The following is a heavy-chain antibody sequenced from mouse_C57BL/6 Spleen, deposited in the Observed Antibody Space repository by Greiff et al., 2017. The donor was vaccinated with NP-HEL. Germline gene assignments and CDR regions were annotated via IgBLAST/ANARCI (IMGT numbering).Heavy chain of an antibody. J-gene: IGHJ2*01. CDR2: ISSGSSTI. CDR3: ARLGLRRGSFDY. CDR1: GFTFSDYG. Sequence: EVMLVESGGGLVKPGGSLKLSCAASGFTFSDYGMHWVRQAPEKGLEWVAYISSGSSTIYYADTVKGRFPISSDNAKNTRFLQMTSLRAEDTAMYYCARLGLRRGSFDYWGQGTTLTVSS. V-gene: IGHV5-17*01. D-gene: IGHD2-2*01.